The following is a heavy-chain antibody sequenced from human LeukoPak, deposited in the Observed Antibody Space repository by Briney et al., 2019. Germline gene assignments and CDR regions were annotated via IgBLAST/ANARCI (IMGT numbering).Heavy chain of an antibody. J-gene: IGHJ4*02. Sequence: SETLSLTCTVSGGSISSYYWSWIRQPPGKGLEWIGYIYYSGSTNYNPSLKSRVTISVDTSKNQFSLKLSSVTAADTAVYYCARVSVATTDFDYWGQGTLVTVSS. V-gene: IGHV4-59*01. CDR3: ARVSVATTDFDY. CDR1: GGSISSYY. CDR2: IYYSGST. D-gene: IGHD5-12*01.